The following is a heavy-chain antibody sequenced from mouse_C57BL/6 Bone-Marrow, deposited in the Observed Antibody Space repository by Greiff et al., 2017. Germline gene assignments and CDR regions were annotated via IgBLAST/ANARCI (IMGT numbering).Heavy chain of an antibody. CDR3: ARIYYYGSSYVPFAY. Sequence: VQLQQSVAELVRPGASVKLSCTASGFNIKNTYMHWVKQRPEQGLEWIGRIDPANGNTKYAPKFQGKAPITADTSSNTAYLQLSSLTSEDTAIYYCARIYYYGSSYVPFAYWGQGTLVTVSA. CDR1: GFNIKNTY. CDR2: IDPANGNT. V-gene: IGHV14-3*01. J-gene: IGHJ3*01. D-gene: IGHD1-1*01.